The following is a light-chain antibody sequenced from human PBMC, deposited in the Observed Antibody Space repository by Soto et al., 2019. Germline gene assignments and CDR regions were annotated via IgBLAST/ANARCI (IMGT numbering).Light chain of an antibody. V-gene: IGLV2-8*01. CDR2: EVS. CDR1: SSDVGGYKY. J-gene: IGLJ1*01. Sequence: QSALTQPPSASGSPGQSVTISCTGTSSDVGGYKYVSWYQQHPGKAHKLMIYEVSKRPSGVPDRFSGSKSDNTASLTVSGLQAEDEADYYCSSYAGSNNFVFGTGTKVTVL. CDR3: SSYAGSNNFV.